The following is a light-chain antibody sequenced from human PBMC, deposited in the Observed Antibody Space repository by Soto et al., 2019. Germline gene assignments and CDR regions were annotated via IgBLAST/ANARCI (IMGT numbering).Light chain of an antibody. CDR3: QQSYSSPPT. J-gene: IGKJ1*01. Sequence: IPLTQSPSSLSASVGDRVTITCRASPGISRYLAWYQQKPGRAPKLLIYAASTLYTGVPSRFSGSGYGTDFTLTISSLQPEDFATYYCQQSYSSPPTFGQGTKVDIK. V-gene: IGKV1-9*01. CDR1: PGISRY. CDR2: AAS.